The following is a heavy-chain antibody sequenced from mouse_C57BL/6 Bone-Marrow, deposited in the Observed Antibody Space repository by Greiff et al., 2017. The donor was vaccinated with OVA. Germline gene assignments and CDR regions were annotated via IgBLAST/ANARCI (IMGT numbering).Heavy chain of an antibody. CDR2: ISDGGSYT. J-gene: IGHJ2*01. Sequence: DVKLVESGGGLVKPGGSLKLSCAASGFTFSSYAMSWVRQTPEKRLEWVATISDGGSYTYYPDNVKGRFTISRDNAKNNLYLQMSHLKSEDTAMYYCARAGDYLYYFDYWGQGTTLTVSS. CDR1: GFTFSSYA. CDR3: ARAGDYLYYFDY. V-gene: IGHV5-4*03. D-gene: IGHD1-1*01.